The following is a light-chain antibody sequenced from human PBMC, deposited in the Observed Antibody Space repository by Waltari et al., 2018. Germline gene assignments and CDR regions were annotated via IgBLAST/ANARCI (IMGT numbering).Light chain of an antibody. CDR1: QSISNW. CDR3: QQYNSYST. Sequence: DIQMTQSPSTLSASVGDRAPIICRDSQSISNWLAWYQQKPGKAPKLLIHKATTLESGVPSRFSGSGSGTEFTLTISSLQPDDFATYYCQQYNSYSTFGQGTKLEMK. V-gene: IGKV1-5*03. CDR2: KAT. J-gene: IGKJ2*01.